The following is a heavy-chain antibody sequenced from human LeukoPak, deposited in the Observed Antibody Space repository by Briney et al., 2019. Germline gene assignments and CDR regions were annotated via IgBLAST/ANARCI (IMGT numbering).Heavy chain of an antibody. CDR2: IYSDNCDT. Sequence: LLISSNGSGGSFISNWIGCWRQLPPKNVEGMGGIYSDNCDTNYGPSLQSQFTISVDKSISTAYLQWSCLTAADTAMYYCASTLWVSGYRYFDYWGQGTLVTVSS. J-gene: IGHJ4*02. CDR1: GGSFISNW. D-gene: IGHD5-12*01. V-gene: IGHV5-51*01. CDR3: ASTLWVSGYRYFDY.